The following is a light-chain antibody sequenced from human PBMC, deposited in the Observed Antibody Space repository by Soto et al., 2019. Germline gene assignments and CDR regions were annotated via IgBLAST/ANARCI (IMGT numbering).Light chain of an antibody. CDR2: ANT. Sequence: QSVLTQPPSVSGAPGQRVTISCTGSGSNIGAGYDIHWYQQVPGTAPKPLIYANTNRASGVPDRVSGSKSGTSASLAITGLQAEDEADYYCQSYDTSLSGYVFGPGTKLTVL. CDR1: GSNIGAGYD. J-gene: IGLJ1*01. V-gene: IGLV1-40*01. CDR3: QSYDTSLSGYV.